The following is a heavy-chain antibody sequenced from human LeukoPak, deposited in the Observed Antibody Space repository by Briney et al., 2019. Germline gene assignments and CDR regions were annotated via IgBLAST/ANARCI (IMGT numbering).Heavy chain of an antibody. Sequence: PGGSLRLSCAASGFTFSSYGMHWVRQAPGKGLEWVAVISYDGSNKYYADSVKGRFTISRDNSKNTLYLQMNSLRAEDTAVYYCAKGGTMIAVVPGGHDYWGQGTLVTVSS. V-gene: IGHV3-30*18. CDR1: GFTFSSYG. D-gene: IGHD3-22*01. CDR3: AKGGTMIAVVPGGHDY. J-gene: IGHJ4*02. CDR2: ISYDGSNK.